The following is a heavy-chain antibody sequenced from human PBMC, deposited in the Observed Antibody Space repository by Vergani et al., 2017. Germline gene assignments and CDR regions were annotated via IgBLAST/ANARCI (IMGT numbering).Heavy chain of an antibody. D-gene: IGHD6-13*01. J-gene: IGHJ6*02. CDR1: GFTFSSYA. V-gene: IGHV3-23*01. CDR2: ISGSGGST. CDR3: AKGGDSDYYGMDV. Sequence: EVQLLESGGGLVQPGGSLRLSCAASGFTFSSYAMSWVRQAPGKGLEWVSAISGSGGSTYYADSVKGRFTISRDNSKNTLYLQMNSLRAEDTAVDYCAKGGDSDYYGMDVWSQGTTVTVSS.